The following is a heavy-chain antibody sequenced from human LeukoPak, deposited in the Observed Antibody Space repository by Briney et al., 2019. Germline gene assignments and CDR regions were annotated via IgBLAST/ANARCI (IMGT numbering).Heavy chain of an antibody. CDR1: GGSISSYY. D-gene: IGHD3-22*01. CDR2: IDYSGST. Sequence: SETLSLTCTVSGGSISSYYWSWIRQPPGKGLEWIGYIDYSGSTIHNPSLKSRVTISVNTSKNQFSLQLTSVTAADTAVYYCATRQRTRYYYDYPVDVWGQGTTVTVSS. V-gene: IGHV4-59*01. J-gene: IGHJ6*02. CDR3: ATRQRTRYYYDYPVDV.